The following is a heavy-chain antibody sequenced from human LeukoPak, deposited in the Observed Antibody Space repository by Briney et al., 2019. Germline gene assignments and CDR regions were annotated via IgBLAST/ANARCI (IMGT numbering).Heavy chain of an antibody. CDR3: ARDRKDFWSGYFGMQFDY. Sequence: GGSLRLSCAASGFTFSDYYMSWIRQAPGKGLEWVSYISSSGSTIYYADSVKGRFTISRDNAKNSLYLQMNSLRAEDTAVYYCARDRKDFWSGYFGMQFDYWGQGTLVTVSS. D-gene: IGHD3-3*01. V-gene: IGHV3-11*04. CDR2: ISSSGSTI. CDR1: GFTFSDYY. J-gene: IGHJ4*02.